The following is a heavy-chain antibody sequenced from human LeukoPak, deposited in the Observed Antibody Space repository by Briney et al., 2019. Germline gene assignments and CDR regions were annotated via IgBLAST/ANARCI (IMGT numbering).Heavy chain of an antibody. J-gene: IGHJ4*02. CDR1: GFTVSSNS. D-gene: IGHD3-10*01. V-gene: IGHV3-21*04. CDR3: AKDRGYYGLTFDY. Sequence: GGSLRLSCTVSGFTVSSNSMNWVRQAPGKGLEWVSSISSSSSYIYYADSVKGRFTISRDNAKNSLYLQMNSLRAEDTAVYYCAKDRGYYGLTFDYWGQGTLVTVSS. CDR2: ISSSSSYI.